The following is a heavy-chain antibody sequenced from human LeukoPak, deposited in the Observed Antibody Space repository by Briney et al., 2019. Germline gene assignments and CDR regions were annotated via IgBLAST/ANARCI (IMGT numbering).Heavy chain of an antibody. CDR3: ARHLLTPGGSYYFDF. Sequence: GESLRISCQGSGYSFNTYWIAWVRQVPGKGLEWVGIIYPDDSETKYSPSFQGQVTISADKSISTAYLQWSSLRASDTAIYYCARHLLTPGGSYYFDFWGQGTLVTVSS. D-gene: IGHD1-26*01. CDR2: IYPDDSET. V-gene: IGHV5-51*01. J-gene: IGHJ4*02. CDR1: GYSFNTYW.